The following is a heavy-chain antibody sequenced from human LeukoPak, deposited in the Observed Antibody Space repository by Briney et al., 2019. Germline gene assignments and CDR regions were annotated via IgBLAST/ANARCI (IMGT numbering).Heavy chain of an antibody. J-gene: IGHJ4*02. CDR3: AKAKSSTVTTSFDY. CDR2: ISGSGGST. CDR1: GFTFSSFA. V-gene: IGHV3-23*01. D-gene: IGHD4-17*01. Sequence: GGSLRLSCAASGFTFSSFAMTWVRQAPGEGLEWVSTISGSGGSTYYADSVKGRFTISRDNSKSTLYLQMNSLRAEDMAVYYCAKAKSSTVTTSFDYWGQGTLVTVSS.